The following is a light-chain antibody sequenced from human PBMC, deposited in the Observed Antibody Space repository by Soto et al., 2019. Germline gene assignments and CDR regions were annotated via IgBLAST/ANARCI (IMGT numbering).Light chain of an antibody. J-gene: IGLJ3*02. Sequence: QSVLTQPPSAFGTAGQRVTLSCSGSSSTIGSNYVYWYQQLPGTAPRLLIYRNNQRPSGVPDRFSGSKSGTSASLAISGLRSEDEADYYCAAWDDSLSGWVFGGGTKVTVL. CDR3: AAWDDSLSGWV. CDR1: SSTIGSNY. V-gene: IGLV1-47*01. CDR2: RNN.